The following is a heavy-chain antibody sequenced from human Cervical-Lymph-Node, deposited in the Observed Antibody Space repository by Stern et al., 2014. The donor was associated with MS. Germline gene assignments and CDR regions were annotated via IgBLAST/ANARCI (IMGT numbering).Heavy chain of an antibody. CDR3: ARDGRHTNNYGLDV. V-gene: IGHV1-69*01. CDR1: GGTFNVYA. CDR2: IIPIIGIA. Sequence: QVQLVQSGAEVKKPGSSVKVSCHTSGGTFNVYAINLLRPAPGQGLEWIGGIIPIIGIANYAQKFQGRVTITADESTRTSSMQLSSLTSNDTAVYYCARDGRHTNNYGLDVWGQGTTVTVSS. J-gene: IGHJ6*02.